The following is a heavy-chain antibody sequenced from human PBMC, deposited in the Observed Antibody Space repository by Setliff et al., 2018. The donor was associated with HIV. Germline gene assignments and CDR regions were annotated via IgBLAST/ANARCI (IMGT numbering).Heavy chain of an antibody. V-gene: IGHV4-59*01. CDR2: VYYSGST. CDR1: GASIDNYY. CDR3: ARADCDRGTYYFDY. D-gene: IGHD3-22*01. J-gene: IGHJ4*02. Sequence: PSETLSLTCSVSGASIDNYYWSWIRQPPGRALEWIGYVYYSGSTSYNPSLKSRLAMSVDASKNHFSLRLTSVTAADTALYYCARADCDRGTYYFDYWGRGLLVIVSS.